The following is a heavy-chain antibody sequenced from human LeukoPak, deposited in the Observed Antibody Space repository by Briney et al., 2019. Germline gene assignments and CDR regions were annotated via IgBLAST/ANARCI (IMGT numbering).Heavy chain of an antibody. V-gene: IGHV4-34*01. CDR2: INHSGST. CDR1: GGSFSDYY. Sequence: PSETLSLTCAVYGGSFSDYYWSWIRQPPGKGLEWIGEINHSGSTKYNPSLKSRVTISIDTSKNQLSLKLSSVTAADTAVYSCVRHVARAFDIWGQGTKVTVSS. CDR3: VRHVARAFDI. J-gene: IGHJ3*02.